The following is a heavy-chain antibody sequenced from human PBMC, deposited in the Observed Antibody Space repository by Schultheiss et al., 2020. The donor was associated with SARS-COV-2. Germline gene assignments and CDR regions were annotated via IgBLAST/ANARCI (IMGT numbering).Heavy chain of an antibody. Sequence: ASVKVSCKASGYTFTGYYMHWVRQAPGQGLEWTGWINPNSGGTNYAQKFQGRVTMTRDTSISTAYMELSRLRSDDTAVYYCARALGSPYTSPRFDPWGQGTLVTVSS. J-gene: IGHJ5*02. CDR3: ARALGSPYTSPRFDP. D-gene: IGHD2-2*02. CDR1: GYTFTGYY. CDR2: INPNSGGT. V-gene: IGHV1-2*02.